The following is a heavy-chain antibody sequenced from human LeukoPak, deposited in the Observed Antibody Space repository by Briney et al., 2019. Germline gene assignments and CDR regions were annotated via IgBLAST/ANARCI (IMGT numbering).Heavy chain of an antibody. CDR2: ISSNGGNT. J-gene: IGHJ6*03. CDR1: GLIFSSYA. V-gene: IGHV3-64*01. CDR3: ARRVGYYGSGKYFYYMDV. D-gene: IGHD3-10*01. Sequence: GGSLRLSCATSGLIFSSYAMHWVRQAPGKGLEYVSAISSNGGNTNYANFVKGRFTISRDNSKNTLYLQMGSLRAEDMAVYYCARRVGYYGSGKYFYYMDVWGKGTTVTVSS.